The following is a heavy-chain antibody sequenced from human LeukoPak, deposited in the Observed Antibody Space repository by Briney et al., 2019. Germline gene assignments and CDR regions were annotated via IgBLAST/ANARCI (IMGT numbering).Heavy chain of an antibody. CDR3: ARLQYCSGTSCYWFDP. J-gene: IGHJ5*02. CDR1: GGSISSGGYY. D-gene: IGHD2-2*01. Sequence: SQTLSLTCTVSGGSISSGGYYWSWIRQHPGKGLEWIGYIYYSGSTYYNPSLKSRVTISVDTSKNQFSLRLSSVTAADTAVYYCARLQYCSGTSCYWFDPWGQGTLVTVSS. CDR2: IYYSGST. V-gene: IGHV4-31*03.